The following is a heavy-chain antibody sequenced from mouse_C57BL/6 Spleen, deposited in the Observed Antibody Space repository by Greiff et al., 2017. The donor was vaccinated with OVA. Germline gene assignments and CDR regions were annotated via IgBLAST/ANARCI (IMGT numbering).Heavy chain of an antibody. V-gene: IGHV1-69*01. CDR3: AREGVATRRYFDV. Sequence: VQLQQPGAELVMPGASVKLSCKASGYTFTSYWMHWVKQRPGQVLEWIGEIDPSDSYTNYNQKFKGKSTLTVDKSSSTAYMQLSSLTSEDSAVYYCAREGVATRRYFDVWGTGTTVTVSS. J-gene: IGHJ1*03. CDR1: GYTFTSYW. D-gene: IGHD1-1*01. CDR2: IDPSDSYT.